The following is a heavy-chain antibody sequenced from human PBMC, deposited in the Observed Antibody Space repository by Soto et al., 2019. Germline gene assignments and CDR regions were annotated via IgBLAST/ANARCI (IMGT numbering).Heavy chain of an antibody. CDR2: TYYRSKWYN. D-gene: IGHD6-13*01. Sequence: SQTLSLTCAISGDSVSSNSAAWNWIRQSPSRGLEWLGRTYYRSKWYNDYAVSVKSRITINPDTSKNQFSLQLNSVTLEDTAVYYCARVAAAGTRNYYYGMDVWGQGTTVTVSS. J-gene: IGHJ6*02. CDR1: GDSVSSNSAA. CDR3: ARVAAAGTRNYYYGMDV. V-gene: IGHV6-1*01.